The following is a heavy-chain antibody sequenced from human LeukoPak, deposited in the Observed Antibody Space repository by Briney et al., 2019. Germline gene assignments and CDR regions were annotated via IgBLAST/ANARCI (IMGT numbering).Heavy chain of an antibody. V-gene: IGHV4-59*08. J-gene: IGHJ4*02. CDR1: GGSLTTYY. Sequence: SETLSLTCTVSGGSLTTYYWSWIRQPPGKGLEWIGYIYYGGNTHYNPSLQSRVTLSVDTSKNQFSLKLNSVTAADTAVYYCARHGGGNSLPYLDYWGQGTLVTVSS. CDR2: IYYGGNT. D-gene: IGHD4-23*01. CDR3: ARHGGGNSLPYLDY.